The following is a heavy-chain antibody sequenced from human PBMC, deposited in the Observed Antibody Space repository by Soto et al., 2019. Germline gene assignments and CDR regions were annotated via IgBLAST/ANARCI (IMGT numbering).Heavy chain of an antibody. D-gene: IGHD6-13*01. CDR1: GFTFSSYA. V-gene: IGHV3-30-3*01. CDR3: ARDRPNSSSWYVNYYYGMDV. CDR2: ISYDGSNK. J-gene: IGHJ6*02. Sequence: PGGALRLSCAASGFTFSSYAMHWVRQAPGKGLEWVAVISYDGSNKYYADSVKGRFTISRDNSKNTLYLQMNSLRAEDTAVYYCARDRPNSSSWYVNYYYGMDVWGQGTTVTVSS.